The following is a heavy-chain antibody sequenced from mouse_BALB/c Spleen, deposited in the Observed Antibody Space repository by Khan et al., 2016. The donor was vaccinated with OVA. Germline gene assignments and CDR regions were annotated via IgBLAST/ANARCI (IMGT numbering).Heavy chain of an antibody. CDR2: INPTSGYT. CDR3: ARDRIDY. CDR1: GYTFTSYW. V-gene: IGHV1-7*01. J-gene: IGHJ2*01. Sequence: QVQLKQSGAELAKPGASVKMSCTASGYTFTSYWMHWIKQRPGQGLEWIGYINPTSGYTDYNQKFKDKATLTADKSSSTAYMQLSSLTSDYSAVYYCARDRIDYGGQGTALTVSS.